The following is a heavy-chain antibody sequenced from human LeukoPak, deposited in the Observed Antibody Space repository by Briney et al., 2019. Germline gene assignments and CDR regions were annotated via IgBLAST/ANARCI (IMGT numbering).Heavy chain of an antibody. CDR3: ASSSSSDYYYYGMDV. CDR1: GFTFDDYA. CDR2: ISWNSGSI. J-gene: IGHJ6*02. D-gene: IGHD6-6*01. Sequence: GRSLRLSCAASGFTFDDYAMHWARQAPGKGLEWVSGISWNSGSIGYADSVKGRFTISRDNAKNSLYLQMNSLRAEDTALYYCASSSSSDYYYYGMDVWGQGTTVTVSS. V-gene: IGHV3-9*01.